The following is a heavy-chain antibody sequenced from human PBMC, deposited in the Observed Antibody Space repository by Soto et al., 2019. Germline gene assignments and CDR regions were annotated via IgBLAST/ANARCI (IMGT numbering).Heavy chain of an antibody. V-gene: IGHV1-69*13. CDR2: IIPIFGTA. D-gene: IGHD3-22*01. CDR1: GDTFSSYA. CDR3: ARGPNKNYDSSGYYDY. J-gene: IGHJ4*02. Sequence: SVKVSCKASGDTFSSYAISWVRQAPGQGLEWMGGIIPIFGTANYAQKFQGRVTITADESTSTAYMELSSLRSEDTAVYYCARGPNKNYDSSGYYDYWGQGTLVTVSS.